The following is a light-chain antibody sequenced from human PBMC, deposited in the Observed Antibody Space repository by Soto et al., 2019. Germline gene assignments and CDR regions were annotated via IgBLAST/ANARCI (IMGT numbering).Light chain of an antibody. V-gene: IGKV3-15*01. CDR3: QKYNNWPPAA. CDR1: QTISTT. CDR2: GAS. Sequence: EVVMTQSPATLSVSPGERVTLSYRASQTISTTLAWYQQKPGRAPRLLIYGASIRATGVPARFSGSGSGTEFTLTISSLQSEDFAVYYCQKYNNWPPAAFGQGTKLDIK. J-gene: IGKJ2*01.